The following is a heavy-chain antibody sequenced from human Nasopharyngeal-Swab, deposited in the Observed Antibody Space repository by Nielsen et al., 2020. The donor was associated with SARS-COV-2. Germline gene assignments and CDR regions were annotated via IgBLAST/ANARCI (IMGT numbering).Heavy chain of an antibody. Sequence: SETLSLTCTVSGGSISSYYWSWIRQPPGKGLEWIGYIYYSVSTNYNPSLKSRVTISVDTSKNQFSLKLSSVTAADTAVYYCARDDIVVVPAAPFSYYYYGMDVWGQGTTVTVSS. CDR1: GGSISSYY. J-gene: IGHJ6*02. CDR2: IYYSVST. D-gene: IGHD2-2*01. V-gene: IGHV4-59*01. CDR3: ARDDIVVVPAAPFSYYYYGMDV.